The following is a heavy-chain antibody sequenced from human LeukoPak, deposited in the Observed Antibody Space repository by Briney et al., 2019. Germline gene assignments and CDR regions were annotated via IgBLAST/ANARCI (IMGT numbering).Heavy chain of an antibody. D-gene: IGHD6-19*01. J-gene: IGHJ4*02. CDR2: IDPSDSFT. V-gene: IGHV5-10-1*01. CDR1: GSIFTSYR. CDR3: ARHIAVAHFDY. Sequence: GESLRISCKGSGSIFTSYRISWVRQMPGKGLXXXGRIDPSDSFTNYRPSFQGHVTISADKSISTAYLQWSSLKASDTAMYYCARHIAVAHFDYWGQGTLVTVSS.